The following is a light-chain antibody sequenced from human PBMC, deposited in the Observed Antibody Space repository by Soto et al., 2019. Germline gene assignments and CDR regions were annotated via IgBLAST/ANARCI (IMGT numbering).Light chain of an antibody. CDR1: SSDIGSYNL. J-gene: IGLJ2*01. CDR3: CSYASSSNPHVV. CDR2: EGS. Sequence: QSALTQPASVSGSPGQSITISCTGTSSDIGSYNLVSWYQQHPGKAPKLMIYEGSKRPSGVSNRFSGSKSGNTASLTISALQADEEADYYCCSYASSSNPHVVFGGGTKLTVL. V-gene: IGLV2-23*01.